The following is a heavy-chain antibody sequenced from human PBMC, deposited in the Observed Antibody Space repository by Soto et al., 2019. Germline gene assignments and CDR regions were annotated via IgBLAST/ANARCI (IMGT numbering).Heavy chain of an antibody. J-gene: IGHJ4*02. V-gene: IGHV3-23*01. CDR2: VTGSADST. CDR1: GFTFTTYA. Sequence: GGSLRLSCAASGFTFTTYAMTWVRQAPGKGLEWVSSVTGSADSTYYADSVKGRFTISRDNSKNTLYLQMNSLRAEDTAVYYCAKYIMGGTPPDYWGQGTLVTVSS. D-gene: IGHD1-26*01. CDR3: AKYIMGGTPPDY.